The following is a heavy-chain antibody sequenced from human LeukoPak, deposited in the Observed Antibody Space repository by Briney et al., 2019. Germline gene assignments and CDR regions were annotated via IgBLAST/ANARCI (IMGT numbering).Heavy chain of an antibody. CDR3: ARDFRGYYGSGSLGG. J-gene: IGHJ4*02. Sequence: GGSLRLSCSASGFTFSSDWMHWVRQAPGKGLVWVSRINSDGSSTSYADSVKGRFTISRDNAKNTLYLQMNSLRAEDTAVYYCARDFRGYYGSGSLGGWGQGTLVTVSS. V-gene: IGHV3-74*01. CDR1: GFTFSSDW. D-gene: IGHD3-10*01. CDR2: INSDGSST.